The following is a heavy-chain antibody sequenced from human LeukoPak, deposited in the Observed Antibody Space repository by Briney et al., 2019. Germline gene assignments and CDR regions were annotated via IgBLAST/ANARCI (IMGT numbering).Heavy chain of an antibody. V-gene: IGHV3-48*03. CDR2: ITSDNSM. CDR3: VRGSDCINGACYSYNWFDL. J-gene: IGHJ5*02. D-gene: IGHD2-21*02. CDR1: GFNFRNFE. Sequence: GRSLRLSCAASGFNFRNFEMNWVRQAPGKGLEWLTYITSDNSMTYADSVKGRFSISRDVATGSLFLQMNSLRADDTAVYYCVRGSDCINGACYSYNWFDLWGQGALVTVSS.